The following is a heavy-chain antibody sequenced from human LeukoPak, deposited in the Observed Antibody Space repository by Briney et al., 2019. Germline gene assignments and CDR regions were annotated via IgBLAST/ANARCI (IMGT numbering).Heavy chain of an antibody. CDR3: ARGEPTNRLIVVVTATDLDY. V-gene: IGHV4-34*01. J-gene: IGHJ4*02. Sequence: GSLRLSCAASGFTVSSNYMSWVRQPPGKGLEWIGEINHSGSTNYNPSLKSRVTISVDTSKNQFSLKLSSVTAADTAVYYCARGEPTNRLIVVVTATDLDYWGQGTLVTVSS. D-gene: IGHD2-21*02. CDR1: GFTVSSNY. CDR2: INHSGST.